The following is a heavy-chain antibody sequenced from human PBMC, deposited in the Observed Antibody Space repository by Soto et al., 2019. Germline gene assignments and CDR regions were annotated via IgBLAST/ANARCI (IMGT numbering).Heavy chain of an antibody. V-gene: IGHV3-49*03. Sequence: GGSLRLSCTASGFTFGDYAMSWFRQAPGKGLEWVGFIRGKAYGGTTEYAASVKGRFTISRDDSKSIAYLQMNSLKTEDTAVYYCTRDQVDLGYCSSTSCYSAGVPDAFDIWGQGTMVTVSS. J-gene: IGHJ3*02. CDR2: IRGKAYGGTT. CDR3: TRDQVDLGYCSSTSCYSAGVPDAFDI. D-gene: IGHD2-2*02. CDR1: GFTFGDYA.